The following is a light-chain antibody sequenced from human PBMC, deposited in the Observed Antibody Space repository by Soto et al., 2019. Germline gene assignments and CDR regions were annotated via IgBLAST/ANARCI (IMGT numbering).Light chain of an antibody. CDR1: QGISNY. Sequence: DLQMTQSPSSLSASVGDTVTITCRASQGISNYLAWYQQKPGQVPNLLIYAASTLQSGVPSRFSGSGSGTDFTLTISSLRPEDVATYYCQKYNNAPRTFGQGTKVEI. J-gene: IGKJ1*01. CDR3: QKYNNAPRT. CDR2: AAS. V-gene: IGKV1-27*01.